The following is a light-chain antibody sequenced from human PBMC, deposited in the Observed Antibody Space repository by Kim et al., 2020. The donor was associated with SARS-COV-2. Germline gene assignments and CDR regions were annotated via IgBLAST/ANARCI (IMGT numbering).Light chain of an antibody. CDR2: VED. V-gene: IGLV3-19*01. CDR1: SLTKDD. J-gene: IGLJ2*01. CDR3: NSRDSNNNVI. Sequence: SSELTQDPAVSVALGQTVRITCQGDSLTKDDVSWYQQKPGQAPVLVISVEDNRPSGIPDRFSGSRSGNTGLLTITGAQAEDEADYYCNSRDSNNNVIFGG.